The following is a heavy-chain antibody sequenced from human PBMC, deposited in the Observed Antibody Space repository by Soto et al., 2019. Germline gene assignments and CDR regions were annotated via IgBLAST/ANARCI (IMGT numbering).Heavy chain of an antibody. V-gene: IGHV3-30*03. CDR3: ARDVSGGSRLGELSAYFDY. D-gene: IGHD3-16*02. J-gene: IGHJ4*02. CDR2: ISYNGGNK. Sequence: QVQLVESGGGVVQPGRSLRLSCVASGFTFSTYGMHWVRQAPGKGLEWVAVISYNGGNKYYADAVKGRFTISRDNSQNPLYLQRSALRPDDTAVYSCARDVSGGSRLGELSAYFDYWGQGTPVTVSS. CDR1: GFTFSTYG.